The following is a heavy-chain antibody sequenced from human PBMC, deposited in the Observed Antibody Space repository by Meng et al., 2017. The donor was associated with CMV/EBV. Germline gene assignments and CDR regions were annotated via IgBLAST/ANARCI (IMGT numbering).Heavy chain of an antibody. J-gene: IGHJ5*02. CDR1: GVSFSGYY. Sequence: QVHPQRWCAGLLKPSETLSLTCAVYGVSFSGYYWSWIRQPPGKGLEWIGEINHSGSTNYNPSLKSRVTISVDTSKNQFSLKLSSVTAADTAVYYCARGGNWFDPWGQGTLVTVSS. V-gene: IGHV4-34*01. CDR2: INHSGST. CDR3: ARGGNWFDP.